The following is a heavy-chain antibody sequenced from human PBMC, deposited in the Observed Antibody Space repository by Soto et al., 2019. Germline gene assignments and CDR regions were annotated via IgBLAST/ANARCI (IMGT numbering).Heavy chain of an antibody. CDR3: ARGDGYGQNYGMDV. V-gene: IGHV1-69*13. Sequence: SVKVSCKTSGFTFSSSAVHWVRQARGHRLQWMGGIIPIFGTANYAQKFQGRVTITADESTSTAYMELSSLRSEDTAVYYCARGDGYGQNYGMDVWGQGTTVTVSS. CDR2: IIPIFGTA. D-gene: IGHD5-12*01. CDR1: GFTFSSSA. J-gene: IGHJ6*02.